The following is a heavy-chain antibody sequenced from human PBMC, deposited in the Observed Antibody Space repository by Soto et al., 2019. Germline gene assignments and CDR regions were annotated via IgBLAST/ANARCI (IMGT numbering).Heavy chain of an antibody. D-gene: IGHD1-1*01. Sequence: ASVKVSCKASGYTFSTHAMHWVRQAPGQSLEWMGWINGGTGQTKHSHRFQDRVSITRDTSASTAYMELSSLRSEDTAVYYCARGKGMEEDYYYYGLDIWGQGTTVTVSS. J-gene: IGHJ6*02. CDR1: GYTFSTHA. CDR3: ARGKGMEEDYYYYGLDI. CDR2: INGGTGQT. V-gene: IGHV1-3*01.